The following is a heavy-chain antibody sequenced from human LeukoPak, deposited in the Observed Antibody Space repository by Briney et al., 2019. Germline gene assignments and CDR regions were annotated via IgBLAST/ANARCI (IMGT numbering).Heavy chain of an antibody. CDR1: GYTFTSYG. J-gene: IGHJ4*02. CDR3: ARSQEEVTAMDFDY. CDR2: ISAYNGNT. V-gene: IGHV1-18*01. Sequence: ASVKVSCKASGYTFTSYGISWVRQAPGQGLERMGWISAYNGNTNYAQKLQGRVTMTTDTSTSTAYMELRSLRSDDTAVYYCARSQEEVTAMDFDYWGQGTLVTVSS. D-gene: IGHD2-21*02.